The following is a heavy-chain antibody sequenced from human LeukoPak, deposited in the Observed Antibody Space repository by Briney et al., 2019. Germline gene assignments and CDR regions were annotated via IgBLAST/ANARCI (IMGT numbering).Heavy chain of an antibody. CDR1: GYIFINYG. V-gene: IGHV1-18*01. J-gene: IGHJ4*02. CDR3: ASGDNVNYYHDY. D-gene: IGHD2-15*01. Sequence: GASVKVSCKTSGYIFINYGITWVRQAPGQGLEYVGWISGDNVNTYYTQKLQGRVTLTTDTSTSTAYMELRSLSFDDTAVYYCASGDNVNYYHDYWGQGTLVTVSS. CDR2: ISGDNVNT.